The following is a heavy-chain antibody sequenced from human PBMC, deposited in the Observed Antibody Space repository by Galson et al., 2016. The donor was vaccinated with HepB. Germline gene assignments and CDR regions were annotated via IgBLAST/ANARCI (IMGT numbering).Heavy chain of an antibody. J-gene: IGHJ4*02. CDR2: IYPHDSDT. V-gene: IGHV5-51*01. CDR3: ARTRTWFRELTD. D-gene: IGHD3-10*01. CDR1: GYTFSSYW. Sequence: QSGAEVKKPGESLKISCKGSGYTFSSYWIGWVRQMPGKGLEWMGIIYPHDSDTRYSPSFEGQVTISADKSISTAYLQWSSLKASDTAMYYCARTRTWFRELTDWGQGTLVTVSS.